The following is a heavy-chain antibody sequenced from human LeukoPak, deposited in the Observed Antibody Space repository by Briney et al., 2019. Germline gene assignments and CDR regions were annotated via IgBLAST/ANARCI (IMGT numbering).Heavy chain of an antibody. D-gene: IGHD2-15*01. J-gene: IGHJ4*02. Sequence: ASVKVSCKASGYTFSGYYIHWVRQAPGQGIEWMGYSSPNSGDANSAQKFRGRVTMTRDTSISTAYMELTRLGSDDTAVYYCAREGDGLLSKDFDYWGQGTLVTVSS. CDR2: SSPNSGDA. CDR1: GYTFSGYY. CDR3: AREGDGLLSKDFDY. V-gene: IGHV1-2*02.